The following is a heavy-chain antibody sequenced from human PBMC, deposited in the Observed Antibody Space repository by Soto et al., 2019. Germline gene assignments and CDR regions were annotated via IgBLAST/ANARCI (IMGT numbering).Heavy chain of an antibody. D-gene: IGHD2-2*01. CDR2: INPHSGGT. CDR1: GYTFIDYY. J-gene: IGHJ6*02. Sequence: ASVKVSCKASGYTFIDYYIHWVRQAPGQGLEWTGWINPHSGGTNYAQKFQGRVTMTRNTSISTAYMELRSLRSDDTAVYYCAGDRYCSTTSCYGMDVWGQGTTVTVSS. V-gene: IGHV1-2*02. CDR3: AGDRYCSTTSCYGMDV.